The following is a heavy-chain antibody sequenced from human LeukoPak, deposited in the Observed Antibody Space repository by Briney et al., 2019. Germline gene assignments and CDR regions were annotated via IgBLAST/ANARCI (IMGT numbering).Heavy chain of an antibody. J-gene: IGHJ3*02. Sequence: SVKVSCKASGGTFSSYAISWVRQAPGQGLEWMGGIIPIFGTANYAQKFQGRVTITADESTSTAYMELSSLRSDDTAVYYCAKGIAAAAILGAFDIWGQGTMVTVSS. V-gene: IGHV1-69*13. D-gene: IGHD6-13*01. CDR2: IIPIFGTA. CDR1: GGTFSSYA. CDR3: AKGIAAAAILGAFDI.